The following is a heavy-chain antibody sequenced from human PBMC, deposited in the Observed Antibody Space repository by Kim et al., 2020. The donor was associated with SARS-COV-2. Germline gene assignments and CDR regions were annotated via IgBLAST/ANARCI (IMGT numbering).Heavy chain of an antibody. V-gene: IGHV3-73*01. CDR2: IRSKANTYAT. J-gene: IGHJ6*02. CDR3: TRGLLNYGGMDV. CDR1: GFTFSGSI. Sequence: GGSLRLSCAASGFTFSGSIIHWVRQASGEGLEWVGRIRSKANTYATEFAASVKGRFTISRDDSKNTAYLQMNSLKTEDTAVYYCTRGLLNYGGMDVWGQGTTVTVSS. D-gene: IGHD2-8*01.